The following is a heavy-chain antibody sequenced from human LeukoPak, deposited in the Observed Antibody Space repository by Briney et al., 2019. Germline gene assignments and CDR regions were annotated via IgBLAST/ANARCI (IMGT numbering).Heavy chain of an antibody. CDR3: ARDYSSSCWN. J-gene: IGHJ4*02. CDR1: GFTFSSYT. D-gene: IGHD6-13*01. Sequence: PGGSLRLSCAASGFTFSSYTMNWVRQAAGKGLEWVPYISSSSSYISYADSLKGRFTISRDNAKNSLYLQMNSLRAEDTAVYYCARDYSSSCWNWGQGTLVTVSS. CDR2: ISSSSSYI. V-gene: IGHV3-21*01.